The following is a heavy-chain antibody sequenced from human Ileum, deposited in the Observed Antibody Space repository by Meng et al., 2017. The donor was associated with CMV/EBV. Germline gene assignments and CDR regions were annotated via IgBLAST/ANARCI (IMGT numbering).Heavy chain of an antibody. V-gene: IGHV7-4-1*02. CDR2: IDTNTGNP. CDR3: ARDGLSGRYFDY. D-gene: IGHD1-26*01. CDR1: GYTFTNNN. Sequence: SCKTSGYTFTNNNIIWVRQAPGQGPEWMGWIDTNTGNPTYAQGFTGRFVFSLDTSVNTAYLQISSVKAEDTAVYYCARDGLSGRYFDYWGQGTLVTVSS. J-gene: IGHJ4*02.